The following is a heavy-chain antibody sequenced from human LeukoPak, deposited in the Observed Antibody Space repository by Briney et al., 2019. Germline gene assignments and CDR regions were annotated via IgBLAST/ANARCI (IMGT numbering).Heavy chain of an antibody. V-gene: IGHV1-69*05. CDR3: AREGIAAPTGSDY. CDR1: GGTFNNSA. Sequence: ASVKVSCKTSGGTFNNSAISWVRQAPGQGLEWLGGIMPLFGTAGYAQKFQGRVTITKDESTRTVYMELSSLRSEDTAVYYCAREGIAAPTGSDYWGQGTLVTVSS. D-gene: IGHD6-13*01. J-gene: IGHJ4*02. CDR2: IMPLFGTA.